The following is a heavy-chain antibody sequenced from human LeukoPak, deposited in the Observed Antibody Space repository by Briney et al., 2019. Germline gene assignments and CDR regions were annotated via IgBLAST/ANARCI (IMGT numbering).Heavy chain of an antibody. J-gene: IGHJ3*02. V-gene: IGHV3-23*01. CDR2: ISGSGGST. CDR3: ARDLSLIVGATRFAFDI. Sequence: PGGSLRLSCAASGFTFSSYAMSWVRQAPGKGLEWVSAISGSGGSTYYADSVKGRFTISRDNSKNTLYLQMNSLRAEDTAVYYCARDLSLIVGATRFAFDIWGQGTMVTVSS. D-gene: IGHD1-26*01. CDR1: GFTFSSYA.